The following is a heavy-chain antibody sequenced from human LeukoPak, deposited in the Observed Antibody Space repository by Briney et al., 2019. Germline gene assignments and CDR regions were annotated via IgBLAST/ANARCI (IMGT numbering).Heavy chain of an antibody. Sequence: GGSLRLSCAASGFTFSGHWMSWVRQAPGKGLEWVANINQGGSDKYYVDSVKGRFTISRDNVNNLLYLQMNSLRGEDTAVYYCTRDRSRAEDDWGQGTLVTVSS. V-gene: IGHV3-7*01. D-gene: IGHD1-14*01. CDR2: INQGGSDK. J-gene: IGHJ4*02. CDR3: TRDRSRAEDD. CDR1: GFTFSGHW.